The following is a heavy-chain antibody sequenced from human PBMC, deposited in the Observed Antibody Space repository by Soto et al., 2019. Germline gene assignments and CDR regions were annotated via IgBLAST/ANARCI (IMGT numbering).Heavy chain of an antibody. Sequence: EVQLLESGGGLVQPGGSLKISCAVSGFTFSSYAMSWVRQAPGKGLEWVSGISGTGRVTNYAESVKGRFTISRDNPKNTLYLEMKNLRAEDTDVYYCAKDVHYDIVTGIEYFDHWGQGTLVTVSS. CDR1: GFTFSSYA. V-gene: IGHV3-23*01. CDR3: AKDVHYDIVTGIEYFDH. D-gene: IGHD3-9*01. J-gene: IGHJ1*01. CDR2: ISGTGRVT.